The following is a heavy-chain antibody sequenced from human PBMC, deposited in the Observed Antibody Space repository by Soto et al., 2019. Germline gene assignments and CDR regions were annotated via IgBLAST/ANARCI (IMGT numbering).Heavy chain of an antibody. Sequence: EVQLVESGGGLVQPGGSLRLSCAASGFTFSDYGMNWVRLAPGRGLEWVAYISSTSRNTYNADSVQGRITISRDNARNSLYLQMNNLRDEDTAVYYCARAALYGYDYWGQGTPVTVSS. CDR3: ARAALYGYDY. J-gene: IGHJ4*02. CDR2: ISSTSRNT. D-gene: IGHD6-25*01. V-gene: IGHV3-48*02. CDR1: GFTFSDYG.